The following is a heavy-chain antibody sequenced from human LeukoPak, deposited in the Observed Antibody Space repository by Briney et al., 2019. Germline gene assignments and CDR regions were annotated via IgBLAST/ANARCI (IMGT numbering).Heavy chain of an antibody. CDR2: IRSSSSYI. Sequence: GGSLRLSCAASGFTFSSYSMNWVRQARGKGLEWVSSIRSSSSYIYYADSVKGRFTISRNNAKNSLCRQMNSLRAEDSAVYYCARAVKGTIAAAGDYWGQGTLVTVSS. V-gene: IGHV3-21*01. CDR3: ARAVKGTIAAAGDY. D-gene: IGHD6-13*01. CDR1: GFTFSSYS. J-gene: IGHJ4*02.